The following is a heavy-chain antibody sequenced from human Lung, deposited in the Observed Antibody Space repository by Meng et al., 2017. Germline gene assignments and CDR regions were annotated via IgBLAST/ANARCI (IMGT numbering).Heavy chain of an antibody. CDR1: GGSVSGPY. Sequence: LSRAGVDKPSQNLSLSRSVHGGSVSGPYWSWIRQPPAKGLEWIGKIKHGGSTNYNPSLDSRFTISVDTQKNQFSLRLTSMTVADTAVYYCARERHSTIIRGVIDFWGQRALVTVSS. D-gene: IGHD3-10*01. J-gene: IGHJ4*02. V-gene: IGHV4-34*01. CDR2: IKHGGST. CDR3: ARERHSTIIRGVIDF.